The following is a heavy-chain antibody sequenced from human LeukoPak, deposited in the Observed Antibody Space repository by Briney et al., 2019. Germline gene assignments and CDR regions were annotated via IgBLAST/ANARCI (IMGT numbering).Heavy chain of an antibody. CDR1: GYSISSGYY. V-gene: IGHV4-38-2*02. Sequence: SETLSLTCTVSGYSISSGYYWGWIRQPPGKGLEWIGHIFHSGSANHNSSLESRVTISVDTSKNQFSLKLSSVTAADTAVYYCARVSGSVVVVAATWFDPWGQGTLVTVSS. CDR2: IFHSGSA. D-gene: IGHD2-15*01. J-gene: IGHJ5*02. CDR3: ARVSGSVVVVAATWFDP.